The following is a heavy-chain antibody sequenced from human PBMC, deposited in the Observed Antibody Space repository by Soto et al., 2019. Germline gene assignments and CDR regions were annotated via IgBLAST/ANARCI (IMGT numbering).Heavy chain of an antibody. CDR1: GGYITGYY. J-gene: IGHJ4*02. Sequence: QVQLQESGPGLVKPSETLSLTCSVSGGYITGYYWSWIRQPPGKGLEWIGYIYYIGNTNYNPSLKSRVTISVDTSKNQFSLKLNSVTAADTAVYYCARAPSEVAVFGRYYFDYWGQGSLVTVSS. CDR2: IYYIGNT. CDR3: ARAPSEVAVFGRYYFDY. V-gene: IGHV4-59*01. D-gene: IGHD3-3*01.